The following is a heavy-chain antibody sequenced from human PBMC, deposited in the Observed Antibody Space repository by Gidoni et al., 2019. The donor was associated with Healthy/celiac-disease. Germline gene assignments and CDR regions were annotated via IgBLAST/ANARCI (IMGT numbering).Heavy chain of an antibody. CDR3: ARVAYGSGWSLNWFDP. J-gene: IGHJ5*02. D-gene: IGHD6-19*01. CDR1: GGSFSGYF. Sequence: QVQLQQWGAGLLKPSETLSLTCAVYGGSFSGYFWSWIRQPPGKGLEWLGEINHSGSTNYNPSLKSRVTISVDTSKNQFSLKLSSVTAADTAVYYCARVAYGSGWSLNWFDPWGQGTLVTVSS. CDR2: INHSGST. V-gene: IGHV4-34*01.